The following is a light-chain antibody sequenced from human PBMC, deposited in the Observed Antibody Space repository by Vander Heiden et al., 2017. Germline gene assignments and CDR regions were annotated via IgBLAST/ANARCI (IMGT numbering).Light chain of an antibody. J-gene: IGKJ3*01. CDR1: QSVLYSSNNKNY. CDR3: QQDDSTPFT. Sequence: DIVMTQSLDSLAVSLGERATINCKSSQSVLYSSNNKNYLAWYQQKPGQPPKLLIYWASTRESGVPDRFSGSGSGTDFTLTISSLQAEDVAVYYCQQDDSTPFTFGHGTKVDIK. V-gene: IGKV4-1*01. CDR2: WAS.